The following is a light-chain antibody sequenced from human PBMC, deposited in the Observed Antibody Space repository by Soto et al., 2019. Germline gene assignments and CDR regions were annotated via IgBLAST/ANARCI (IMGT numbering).Light chain of an antibody. Sequence: DIQMTQSPSTLSASVGNRVTISFRASQSISRWLAWYQQRPGKAPKLLIRDASNLESGVPSRFSGSGSGTEFTLTISSLQPDDFATYYCQQYQSSWTFGQGTKVDIK. J-gene: IGKJ1*01. CDR2: DAS. CDR3: QQYQSSWT. V-gene: IGKV1-5*01. CDR1: QSISRW.